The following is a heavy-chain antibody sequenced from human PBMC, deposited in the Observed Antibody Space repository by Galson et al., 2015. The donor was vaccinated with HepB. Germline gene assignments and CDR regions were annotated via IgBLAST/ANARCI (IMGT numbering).Heavy chain of an antibody. D-gene: IGHD1-1*01. V-gene: IGHV1-24*01. CDR1: GYTLTELS. CDR3: ATAERDYYYYYMDV. Sequence: SCKVSGYTLTELSMHWVRQAPGKGLEWMGGFDPEDGETIYAQKFQGRVTMTEDTSTDTAYMELSSLRSEDTAVYYCATAERDYYYYYMDVWGKGTTVTVSS. CDR2: FDPEDGET. J-gene: IGHJ6*03.